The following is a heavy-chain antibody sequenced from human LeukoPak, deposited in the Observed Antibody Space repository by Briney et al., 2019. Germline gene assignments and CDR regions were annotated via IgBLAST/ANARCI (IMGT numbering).Heavy chain of an antibody. Sequence: SVKVSCKASGGTFSSYTISWVRQAPGQGLEWMGRIIPILGIANYAQKFQGRVMITADKSTSTAYMELSSLRSEDTAVYYCARAGDCSSTSCYTGWFDPWGQGTLVTVSS. CDR3: ARAGDCSSTSCYTGWFDP. V-gene: IGHV1-69*02. J-gene: IGHJ5*02. D-gene: IGHD2-2*02. CDR2: IIPILGIA. CDR1: GGTFSSYT.